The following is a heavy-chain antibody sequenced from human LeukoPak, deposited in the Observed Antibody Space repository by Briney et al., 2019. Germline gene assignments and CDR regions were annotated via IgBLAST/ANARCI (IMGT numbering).Heavy chain of an antibody. CDR3: ARDLMRLPAAMDYYGSGSFHTFGY. CDR2: ISTYNGNT. V-gene: IGHV1-18*01. Sequence: ASVKVSCKASGYTFTSYDINWVRQATGQGLEWMGWISTYNGNTNYVQKLQGRVTMTTDTSTSTAYMELRSLRSDDTAVYYCARDLMRLPAAMDYYGSGSFHTFGYWGQGTLVTVSS. D-gene: IGHD3-10*01. J-gene: IGHJ4*02. CDR1: GYTFTSYD.